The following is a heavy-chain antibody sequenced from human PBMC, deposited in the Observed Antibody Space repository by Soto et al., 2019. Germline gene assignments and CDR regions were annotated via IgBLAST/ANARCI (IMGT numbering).Heavy chain of an antibody. D-gene: IGHD3-10*01. J-gene: IGHJ4*01. Sequence: QVQLVESGGGVVQPGRSLRLSCVASGFTFSNHGMHWVRQAPGKGLEWVAVIWFDGSNEFYADSVKGRFTISRDNSRNTLYLQIDSLSAEDTGVYYCAKEGSLGFAEYYLDYWGHGTLVTVSS. CDR2: IWFDGSNE. CDR3: AKEGSLGFAEYYLDY. V-gene: IGHV3-33*06. CDR1: GFTFSNHG.